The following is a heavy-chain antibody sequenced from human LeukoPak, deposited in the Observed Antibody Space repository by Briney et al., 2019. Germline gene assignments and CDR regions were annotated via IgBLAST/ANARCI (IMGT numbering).Heavy chain of an antibody. CDR3: ARGDGYFDY. D-gene: IGHD5-24*01. Sequence: ASVKVSCKASGNTISGYGIHWIRQAPGQGLQWMGWISLNGGGTNCAERFQGSVRMTGDRSTRTAYLELNSLTSDDTAVYYCARGDGYFDYWGQGTLVTVSS. V-gene: IGHV1-2*04. J-gene: IGHJ4*02. CDR1: GNTISGYG. CDR2: ISLNGGGT.